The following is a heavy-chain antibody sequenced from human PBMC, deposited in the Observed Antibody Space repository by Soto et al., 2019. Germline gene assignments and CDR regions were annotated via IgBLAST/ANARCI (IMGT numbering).Heavy chain of an antibody. D-gene: IGHD3-10*01. CDR2: IDPSDSYT. Sequence: LKSFCKGSGYSFTSYWISWVRQMPGKGLEWMGRIDPSDSYTNYSPSFQGHVTISADKSISTAYLQWSSLKASDTAMYYCARKIITKGYYYYGMDVWGQGTTVTVSS. V-gene: IGHV5-10-1*01. CDR3: ARKIITKGYYYYGMDV. J-gene: IGHJ6*02. CDR1: GYSFTSYW.